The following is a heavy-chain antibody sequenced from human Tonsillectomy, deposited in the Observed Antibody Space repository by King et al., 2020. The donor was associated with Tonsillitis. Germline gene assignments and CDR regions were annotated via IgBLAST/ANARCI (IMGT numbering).Heavy chain of an antibody. J-gene: IGHJ5*02. D-gene: IGHD3-10*01. CDR1: GFTFSNAW. Sequence: VQLVESGGGLVKPGGSLRLSCAASGFTFSNAWMSWVRQAPGKGLEWVGRIKSKTDGWTTDFAAPVKGRFTLLRDDSKNTLYLQMNSLKTEDTAVYFCTTDRAWGQGTLVTVSS. V-gene: IGHV3-15*01. CDR3: TTDRA. CDR2: IKSKTDGWTT.